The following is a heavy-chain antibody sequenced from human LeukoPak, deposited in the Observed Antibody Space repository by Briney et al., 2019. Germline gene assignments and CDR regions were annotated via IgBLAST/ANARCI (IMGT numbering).Heavy chain of an antibody. CDR2: IYYSGST. D-gene: IGHD5-12*01. Sequence: SETLSLTCTVSGGSISTYYWNWIRQPPGKGLEWIGYIYYSGSTNYNPSLKSRVTISVDTSKNQFPLKLSSVTAADTAVYYCARVSGYDWESFYDYWGQGTLVTVSS. J-gene: IGHJ4*02. CDR1: GGSISTYY. CDR3: ARVSGYDWESFYDY. V-gene: IGHV4-59*01.